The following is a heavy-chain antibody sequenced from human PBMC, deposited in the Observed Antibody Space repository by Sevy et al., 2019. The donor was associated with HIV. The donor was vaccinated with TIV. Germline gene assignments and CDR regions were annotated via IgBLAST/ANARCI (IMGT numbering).Heavy chain of an antibody. V-gene: IGHV3-9*01. Sequence: GGSLRLSCAASGFTFDDYTMNWVRQAPGKGLEWVSGISWSSGNIAYADSGEGRFTISRDNAKNSLYLQMSSLRVEDTVLYYCVKDRSGSYYFDYWGQGTLVTVSS. CDR2: ISWSSGNI. D-gene: IGHD1-26*01. CDR1: GFTFDDYT. CDR3: VKDRSGSYYFDY. J-gene: IGHJ4*02.